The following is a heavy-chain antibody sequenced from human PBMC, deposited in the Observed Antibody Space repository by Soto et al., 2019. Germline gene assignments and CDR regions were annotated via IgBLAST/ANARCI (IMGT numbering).Heavy chain of an antibody. CDR1: GGSINNHY. CDR3: ARRGGSSGWYAGKPYYYYYMDV. CDR2: IYYSGSA. D-gene: IGHD6-19*01. J-gene: IGHJ6*03. Sequence: QVQLQESGPGLVKPSETLSLTCTVSGGSINNHYWSWIRQPPGKGLEWIGYIYYSGSANYNPSLKSRVTISVDTSKNQFSLKLSSVTAADTAVYYCARRGGSSGWYAGKPYYYYYMDVWGKGTTVTVSS. V-gene: IGHV4-59*08.